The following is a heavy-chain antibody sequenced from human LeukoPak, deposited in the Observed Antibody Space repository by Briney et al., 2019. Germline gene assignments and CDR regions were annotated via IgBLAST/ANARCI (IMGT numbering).Heavy chain of an antibody. D-gene: IGHD6-13*01. V-gene: IGHV4-38-2*02. CDR3: ATTLSSTWYYNWFDP. Sequence: PSETLSLTCTVSGYSISGGYYWGWIRQPPGKGLEWIGSIYHSGSTYYNPSLKSRVTISVDTSKNQFSLKLSSVTAADTAVFYCATTLSSTWYYNWFDPWGQGTLVTVSS. CDR1: GYSISGGYY. CDR2: IYHSGST. J-gene: IGHJ5*02.